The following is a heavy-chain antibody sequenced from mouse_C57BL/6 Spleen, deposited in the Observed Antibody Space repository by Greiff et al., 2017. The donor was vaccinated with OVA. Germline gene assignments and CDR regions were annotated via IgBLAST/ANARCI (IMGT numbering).Heavy chain of an antibody. D-gene: IGHD3-2*02. CDR3: ARIRDYAMDY. J-gene: IGHJ4*01. CDR2: INPSTGGT. V-gene: IGHV1-42*01. CDR1: GYSFTGYY. Sequence: EVQLQQSGPELVKPGASVKISCKASGYSFTGYYMNWVKQSPEKSLEWIGEINPSTGGTTYNQKLKAKATLTVDKSSSTAYMQLKSLTSEDSAVYYCARIRDYAMDYWGQGTSVTVSS.